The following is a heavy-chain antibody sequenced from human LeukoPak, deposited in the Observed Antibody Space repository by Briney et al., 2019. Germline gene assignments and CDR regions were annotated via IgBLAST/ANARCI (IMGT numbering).Heavy chain of an antibody. CDR3: ARGQWFGELLGWFDP. CDR1: GFTFSSYG. CDR2: IWYDGSNK. Sequence: GGSLRLSCAASGFTFSSYGMHWVCQAPGKGLEWVAVIWYDGSNKYYADSVKGRFTISRDNSKNTLYLQMNSLRAEDTAVYYCARGQWFGELLGWFDPWGQGTLVTVSS. J-gene: IGHJ5*02. V-gene: IGHV3-33*01. D-gene: IGHD3-10*01.